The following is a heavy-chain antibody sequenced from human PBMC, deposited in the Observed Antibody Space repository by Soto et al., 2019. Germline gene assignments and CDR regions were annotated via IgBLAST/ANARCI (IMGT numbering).Heavy chain of an antibody. D-gene: IGHD4-17*01. CDR2: FYPGDSDT. J-gene: IGHJ4*02. V-gene: IGHV5-51*01. CDR1: GYRFTSSW. Sequence: PGESLKISCQGSGYRFTSSWIGWVRQLPGKGLEWMGIFYPGDSDTRYSPSFQGQVTISADRSISTAYLQWSSLKPSDTAMYYCARQGNGAEGFDYWGQGTLVTVLL. CDR3: ARQGNGAEGFDY.